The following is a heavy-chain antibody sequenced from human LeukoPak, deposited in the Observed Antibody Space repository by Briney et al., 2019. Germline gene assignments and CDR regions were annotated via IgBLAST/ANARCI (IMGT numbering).Heavy chain of an antibody. Sequence: GGSPRLSCAASGFAFSGYGMHWVRQAPGKGLEWVTYIAYDGSDKFYADSVRGRFTISRDNSKNTLYVQMNSLRVEDTAMYYCVAIAVAGQFYWGQGTLVTVSS. J-gene: IGHJ4*02. CDR1: GFAFSGYG. CDR2: IAYDGSDK. CDR3: VAIAVAGQFY. V-gene: IGHV3-30*02. D-gene: IGHD6-19*01.